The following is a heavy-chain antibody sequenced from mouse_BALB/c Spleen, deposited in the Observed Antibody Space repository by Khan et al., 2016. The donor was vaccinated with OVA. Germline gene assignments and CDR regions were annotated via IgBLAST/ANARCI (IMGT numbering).Heavy chain of an antibody. CDR3: ARKKLGWAMDY. V-gene: IGHV9-1*02. CDR1: GYTFTNYG. CDR2: INTYTGEP. J-gene: IGHJ4*01. D-gene: IGHD4-1*01. Sequence: QIQLVQSGPELKQPGETVKISCKASGYTFTNYGMNWVHQAPGKGLKWMGWINTYTGEPTYADDFKGRFAFSLDTSASTVYLQIHILKNEDMATYDGARKKLGWAMDYWGQGTSVTVSS.